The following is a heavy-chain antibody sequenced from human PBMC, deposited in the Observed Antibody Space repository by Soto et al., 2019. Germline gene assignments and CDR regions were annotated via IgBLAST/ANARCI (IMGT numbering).Heavy chain of an antibody. CDR1: GYTFTSYG. Sequence: GASVKVSCKASGYTFTSYGMHWVLQAPGQRVEWMGGINAGIGKAKYSQKFQGRVTITADESTSTAYMELSSLRSEDTAVYYCARAHSSGWYGNFDYWGQATLVTVSS. J-gene: IGHJ4*02. D-gene: IGHD6-19*01. CDR2: INAGIGKA. CDR3: ARAHSSGWYGNFDY. V-gene: IGHV1-3*01.